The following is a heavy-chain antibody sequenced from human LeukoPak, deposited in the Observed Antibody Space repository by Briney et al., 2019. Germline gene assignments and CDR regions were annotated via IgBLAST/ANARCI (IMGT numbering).Heavy chain of an antibody. CDR3: ARDEYPDYGDSNAFDI. V-gene: IGHV4-59*12. D-gene: IGHD4-17*01. CDR1: GGSISSYY. J-gene: IGHJ3*02. CDR2: IYYSRST. Sequence: SETLSLTCTVSGGSISSYYWSWIRQPPGKGLEWIGYIYYSRSTNYNPSLKSRVTISVDKCKNQCSLKLSSVTAADTAVYYCARDEYPDYGDSNAFDIWGQGTMVTVSS.